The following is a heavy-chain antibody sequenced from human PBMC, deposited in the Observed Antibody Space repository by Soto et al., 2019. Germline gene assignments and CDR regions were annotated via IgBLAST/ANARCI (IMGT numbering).Heavy chain of an antibody. V-gene: IGHV3-21*01. D-gene: IGHD3-22*01. Sequence: EVQLVESGGGLVKPGGSLRLSCAASGFTFSSYSMNWVRQAPGKGLEWVSSISSSSSYIYYADSVKGRFTIYRDNAKNSLYLQMNSLRAEDTAVYYCARDYYDSSGYLASLGYWGQGTLVTVSS. J-gene: IGHJ4*02. CDR2: ISSSSSYI. CDR3: ARDYYDSSGYLASLGY. CDR1: GFTFSSYS.